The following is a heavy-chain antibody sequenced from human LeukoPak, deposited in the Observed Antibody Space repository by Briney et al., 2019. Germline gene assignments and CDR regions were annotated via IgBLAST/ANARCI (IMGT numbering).Heavy chain of an antibody. CDR1: GLPFSSYA. J-gene: IGHJ3*01. V-gene: IGHV3-23*01. CDR2: IIGSGVGT. Sequence: GGSLRLSFSASGLPFSSYAMSWVRQAPGKGLEWVSAIIGSGVGTYYAESVKGRFTVSRDNSKNTLFLQMNSLRGEDSAVYSCAKNLQDISVTPNSYDAFDVWGQGTMVTVSS. CDR3: AKNLQDISVTPNSYDAFDV. D-gene: IGHD4-17*01.